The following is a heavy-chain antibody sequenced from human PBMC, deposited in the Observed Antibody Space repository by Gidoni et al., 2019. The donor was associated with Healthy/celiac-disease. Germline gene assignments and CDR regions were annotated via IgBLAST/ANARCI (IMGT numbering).Heavy chain of an antibody. CDR2: ISSICSTI. V-gene: IGHV3-11*01. CDR3: ASEVGATGGYFDY. Sequence: QVQLVESGGGWVKPGGALRLSGAASGYTFSDFYMSWIRQAPGTGLVWVSYISSICSTIYYAASVNGRFTLARDNAKNSLYLQINILMAEDTAVYYCASEVGATGGYFDYWGQGTLVTVSS. J-gene: IGHJ4*02. CDR1: GYTFSDFY. D-gene: IGHD1-26*01.